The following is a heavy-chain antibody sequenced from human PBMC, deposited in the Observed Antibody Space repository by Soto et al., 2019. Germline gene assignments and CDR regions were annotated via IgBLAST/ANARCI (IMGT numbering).Heavy chain of an antibody. CDR3: ARQLWFRRGRGGFHP. J-gene: IGHJ5*02. Sequence: SETLSLTCTVSGGSVSSGSYYWSWIRQPPGKGLEWIGYIYYSGSTNYNPSLKSRVTISVDTSKNQFSLKLSPVTAADTAVYYGARQLWFRRGRGGFHPGGKGPLATVSS. V-gene: IGHV4-61*01. CDR1: GGSVSSGSYY. D-gene: IGHD5-18*01. CDR2: IYYSGST.